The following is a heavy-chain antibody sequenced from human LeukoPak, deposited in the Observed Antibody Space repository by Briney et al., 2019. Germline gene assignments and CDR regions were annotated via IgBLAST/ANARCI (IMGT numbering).Heavy chain of an antibody. D-gene: IGHD6-13*01. CDR1: GGSISSYY. CDR3: ARQGYSSSWYVDY. V-gene: IGHV4-59*08. Sequence: SETLSLTCTVSGGSISSYYWSWIRQPPGKGLEWIGYIYYSGSTNYNPSLKSRVTISVDTSKSQFSLKLSSVTAADTAVYYCARQGYSSSWYVDYWGQGTLVTVSS. CDR2: IYYSGST. J-gene: IGHJ4*02.